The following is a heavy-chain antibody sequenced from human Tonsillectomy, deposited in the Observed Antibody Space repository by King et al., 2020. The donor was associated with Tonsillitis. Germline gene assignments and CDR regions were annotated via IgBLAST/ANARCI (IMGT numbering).Heavy chain of an antibody. CDR2: LYSGGST. V-gene: IGHV3-53*01. D-gene: IGHD4-17*01. CDR3: ARADYGARPDY. J-gene: IGHJ4*02. Sequence: VQLVESGGGLIQPGGSLRLSCAASGFTVSSNYMSWVRQAPGKGLEWVSVLYSGGSTYYADSVKGRFTISRDNSKNTLYLQMNSLRAEDTTVYYCARADYGARPDYWGQGTLVTVSS. CDR1: GFTVSSNY.